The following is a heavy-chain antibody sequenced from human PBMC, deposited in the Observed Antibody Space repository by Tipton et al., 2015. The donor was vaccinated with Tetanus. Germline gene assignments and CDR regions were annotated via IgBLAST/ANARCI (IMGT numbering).Heavy chain of an antibody. Sequence: GSLRLSCAASGFTFSSYWMSWVRQAPGKGLEWVANIKQDGSEKYYVDSVKGRFTISRDNAKNSLYLQMNSLRAEDTAVYYCAREDPIAVAGKTYYYMDVWGKGTTVPVSS. CDR3: AREDPIAVAGKTYYYMDV. D-gene: IGHD6-19*01. J-gene: IGHJ6*03. V-gene: IGHV3-7*01. CDR2: IKQDGSEK. CDR1: GFTFSSYW.